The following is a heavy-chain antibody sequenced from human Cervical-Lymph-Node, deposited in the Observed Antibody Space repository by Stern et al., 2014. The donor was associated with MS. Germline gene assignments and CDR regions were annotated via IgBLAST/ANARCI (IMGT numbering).Heavy chain of an antibody. J-gene: IGHJ3*02. V-gene: IGHV1-69*01. CDR2: IFPMLGTK. CDR1: GGTFSSYA. D-gene: IGHD3-22*01. Sequence: QVQLVQSGAEVKKPGSSVKVSCKASGGTFSSYAITWVRQAPGRGLEWMGEIFPMLGTKKDAQKFQGRVPIIADGSTTTAYMELSSLRSEDTAVYYCARRDYYDSSGYYGDAFDIWGQGTIVTVSS. CDR3: ARRDYYDSSGYYGDAFDI.